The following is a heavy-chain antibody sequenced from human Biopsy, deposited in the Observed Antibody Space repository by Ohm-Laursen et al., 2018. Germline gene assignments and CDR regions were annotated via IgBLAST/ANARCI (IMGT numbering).Heavy chain of an antibody. D-gene: IGHD6-19*01. Sequence: SVRLSCTAPGFTFGHYAMHWVCQAQGKGLGRISLIWYDGTNEDYADSVKGRFTISRVNSKNTLYLQINTLTLEDTAFYYCARGLSSGWYGYFDVWGRGTLVTVSS. J-gene: IGHJ2*01. CDR2: IWYDGTNE. CDR3: ARGLSSGWYGYFDV. V-gene: IGHV3-33*04. CDR1: GFTFGHYA.